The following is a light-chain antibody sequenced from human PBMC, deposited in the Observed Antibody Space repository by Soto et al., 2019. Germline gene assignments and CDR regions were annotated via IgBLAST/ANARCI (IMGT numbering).Light chain of an antibody. J-gene: IGKJ5*01. CDR3: QQYNNWPFS. CDR2: DVS. CDR1: QGVTTN. Sequence: EIVMTQSPATLSVSPVERATLSCMAGQGVTTNFAWYQQKSGQSPRLLIYDVSTRATGVPARFSGTGSETDFTLTISGLQSDDSAVYFCQQYNNWPFSFGQGTRLEIK. V-gene: IGKV3-15*01.